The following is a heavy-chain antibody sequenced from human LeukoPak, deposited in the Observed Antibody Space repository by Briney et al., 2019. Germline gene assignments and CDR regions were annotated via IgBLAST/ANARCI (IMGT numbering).Heavy chain of an antibody. V-gene: IGHV3-23*01. CDR3: AKAPGTTVTRGFDY. Sequence: GGSLRLSCAASGFTLSSYAVRWVRQAPWKGPVWVSAISGSGNSTFYANSVKGRFTISRDISKNTLYLQMNSLRAEDTAVYYCAKAPGTTVTRGFDYWGQGTLVTVSS. CDR2: ISGSGNST. D-gene: IGHD4-17*01. CDR1: GFTLSSYA. J-gene: IGHJ4*02.